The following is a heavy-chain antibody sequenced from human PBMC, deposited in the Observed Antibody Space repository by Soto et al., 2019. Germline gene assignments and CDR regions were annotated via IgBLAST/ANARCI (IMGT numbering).Heavy chain of an antibody. Sequence: GGSLRLSCAASGFTSGFTFSTFVISWVRQAPGKGLEWVSGISGTGGSIYYADSVKGRFTISRDNSKNTVFLRMNSLRDEDSAVYYCAKDQRYLQSTSDYWGQGTLVTVSS. J-gene: IGHJ4*02. V-gene: IGHV3-23*01. CDR3: AKDQRYLQSTSDY. CDR1: GFTFSTFV. CDR2: ISGTGGSI. D-gene: IGHD1-1*01.